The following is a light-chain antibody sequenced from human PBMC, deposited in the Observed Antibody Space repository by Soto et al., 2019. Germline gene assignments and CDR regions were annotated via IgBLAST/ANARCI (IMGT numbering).Light chain of an antibody. CDR1: QSVTSY. CDR3: QQRSNWPPG. V-gene: IGKV3-11*01. CDR2: DAS. J-gene: IGKJ3*01. Sequence: EIVLTQSPATLSLSPGERATLSCRASQSVTSYVAWYQQKPGQAPRLLIYDASNKATGIPARFSGSGSGTDFTLSISRLEPEDFAIYYCQQRSNWPPGFGPGTKVEIK.